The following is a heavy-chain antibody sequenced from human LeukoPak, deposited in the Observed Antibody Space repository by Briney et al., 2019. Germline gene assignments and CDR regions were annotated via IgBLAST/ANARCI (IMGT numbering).Heavy chain of an antibody. V-gene: IGHV4-39*01. CDR3: ARNYYTPYRDY. D-gene: IGHD1-26*01. Sequence: SETLSLTCTVSGGSISSSSYYWGWIRQPPGKGLEWIGSIYYSGSTYYNPSLKSRVTISVDTSNNQFSLKLSSVTAADTAVYYCARNYYTPYRDYWGQGTLVTVSS. J-gene: IGHJ4*02. CDR2: IYYSGST. CDR1: GGSISSSSYY.